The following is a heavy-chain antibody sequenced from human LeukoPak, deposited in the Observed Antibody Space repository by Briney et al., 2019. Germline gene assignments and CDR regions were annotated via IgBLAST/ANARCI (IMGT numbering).Heavy chain of an antibody. CDR3: ARGVYYGSGSYSDF. Sequence: ASMKVSCKASGYTFIGYYMHWVRQAPGQGLECMGWISPNSGDTNYSQKFQDRVTITRDTSITTTYMELSRLRSDDTAVYYCARGVYYGSGSYSDFWGQGTLVTVSS. CDR1: GYTFIGYY. D-gene: IGHD3-10*01. J-gene: IGHJ4*02. V-gene: IGHV1-2*02. CDR2: ISPNSGDT.